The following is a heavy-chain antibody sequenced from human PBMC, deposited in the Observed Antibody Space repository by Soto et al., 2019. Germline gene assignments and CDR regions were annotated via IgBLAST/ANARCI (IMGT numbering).Heavy chain of an antibody. J-gene: IGHJ6*02. D-gene: IGHD1-26*01. CDR1: GDSITNNLW. CDR2: IYHTGVA. CDR3: VSKVGPYYYGLDV. V-gene: IGHV4-4*02. Sequence: QMQLRESGPGLVKPSGTLSLTCTVYGDSITNNLWWSWVRQPPWKGPELIGEIYHTGVANYNPSHDSRVAFSVDKSKNQFSLSLTSVTAADTAVYYCVSKVGPYYYGLDVWGQGTTVTVSS.